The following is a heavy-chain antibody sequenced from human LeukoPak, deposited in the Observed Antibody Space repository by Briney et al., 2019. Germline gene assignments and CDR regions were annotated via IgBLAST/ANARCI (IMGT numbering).Heavy chain of an antibody. D-gene: IGHD3-22*01. CDR3: ARALLATYYYDSSGPYYYYMDV. CDR2: INPKSGGT. CDR1: GYTFTGCY. J-gene: IGHJ6*03. Sequence: AAVKVSGKASGYTFTGCYMHWVRQAPGRGREGMGWINPKSGGTNDAQKFQGRVTMTRDTSSSTAYMERSRLRSGDTAVYYCARALLATYYYDSSGPYYYYMDVWRKGTTVTVSS. V-gene: IGHV1-2*02.